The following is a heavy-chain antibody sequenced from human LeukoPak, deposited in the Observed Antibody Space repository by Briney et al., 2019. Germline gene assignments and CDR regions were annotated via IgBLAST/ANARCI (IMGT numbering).Heavy chain of an antibody. J-gene: IGHJ5*02. CDR3: ARDPEDGEQGWFDP. D-gene: IGHD4-17*01. Sequence: GASVKVSCKASTYTFTGYYMHWVRQAPGQGLEWMGWINPNSGGTNYAQKFQGRVTMTRDTSISTAYMELSRLRSDDTAVYYCARDPEDGEQGWFDPWGQGTLVTVSS. CDR1: TYTFTGYY. V-gene: IGHV1-2*02. CDR2: INPNSGGT.